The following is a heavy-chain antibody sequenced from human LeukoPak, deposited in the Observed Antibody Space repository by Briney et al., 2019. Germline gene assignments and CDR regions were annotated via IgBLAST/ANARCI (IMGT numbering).Heavy chain of an antibody. D-gene: IGHD4-23*01. CDR1: GGSISSGDYY. J-gene: IGHJ3*02. CDR3: ARRFGTTTVAYDAFDI. CDR2: IYYSGST. V-gene: IGHV4-30-4*01. Sequence: SSETLSLTCTVSGGSISSGDYYWSWIRQPPGEGLEWIGYIYYSGSTYYNPSLKSRVTISVDTSKNQFSLKLSSVTAADTAVYYCARRFGTTTVAYDAFDIWGQGTMVTVSS.